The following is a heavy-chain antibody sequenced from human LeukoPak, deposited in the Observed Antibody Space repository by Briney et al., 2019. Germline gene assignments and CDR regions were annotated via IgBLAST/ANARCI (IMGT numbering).Heavy chain of an antibody. V-gene: IGHV3-48*03. J-gene: IGHJ4*02. CDR2: ISSSGSTI. CDR1: GFTFSSYE. Sequence: GSLRLSCAASGFTFSSYEMNWVRQAPGKGLEWVSYISSSGSTIYYADSVKGRFTISRDNAKNSLYLQMNSLRAEDTAVYYCARDLGELGFDYWGQGTLVTVSS. CDR3: ARDLGELGFDY. D-gene: IGHD2-21*01.